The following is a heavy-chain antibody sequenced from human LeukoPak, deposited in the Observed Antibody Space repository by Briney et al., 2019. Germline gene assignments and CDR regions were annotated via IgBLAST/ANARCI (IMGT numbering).Heavy chain of an antibody. J-gene: IGHJ6*02. CDR3: ACAYSSGWYYYYGMDV. CDR1: GGSISSGGYS. D-gene: IGHD6-19*01. V-gene: IGHV4-30-2*02. CDR2: IYHSGST. Sequence: SETLSLTCAVSGGSISSGGYSWSRIRQPPGKGLELIGYIYHSGSTYYNPSLKSRVTISVDRSKNQFSLKLSSVTAADTAVYYCACAYSSGWYYYYGMDVWGQGTTVTVSS.